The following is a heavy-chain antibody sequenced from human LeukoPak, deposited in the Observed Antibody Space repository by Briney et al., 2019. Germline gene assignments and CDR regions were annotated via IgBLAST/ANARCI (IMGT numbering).Heavy chain of an antibody. J-gene: IGHJ4*02. Sequence: GGSLRLSCAASGFTFSSYEMNWVRQAPGKGLEWVSYISSSGSTIYYADSVKGRFTISRDNAKNSLYLQMNSLRAEDTAVYYCAREERAAVLDYWGQGILVTVSS. CDR2: ISSSGSTI. CDR3: AREERAAVLDY. CDR1: GFTFSSYE. D-gene: IGHD6-13*01. V-gene: IGHV3-48*03.